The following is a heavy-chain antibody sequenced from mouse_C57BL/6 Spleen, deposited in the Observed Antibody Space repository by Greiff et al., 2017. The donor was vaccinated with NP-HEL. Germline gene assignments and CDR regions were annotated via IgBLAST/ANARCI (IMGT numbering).Heavy chain of an antibody. CDR3: AINYYGSREGFAY. Sequence: EVQGVESGPELVKPGASVKMSCKASGYTFTDYNMHWVKQSHGKSLEWIGYINPNNGGTSYNQKFKGKATLTVNKSSSTAYMELRSLTSEDSAVYYCAINYYGSREGFAYWGQGTLVTVSA. CDR2: INPNNGGT. CDR1: GYTFTDYN. J-gene: IGHJ3*01. D-gene: IGHD1-1*01. V-gene: IGHV1-22*01.